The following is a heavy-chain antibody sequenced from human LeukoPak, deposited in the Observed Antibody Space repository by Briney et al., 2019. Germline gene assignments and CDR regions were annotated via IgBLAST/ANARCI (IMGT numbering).Heavy chain of an antibody. CDR1: GFTFSSYS. Sequence: GGSLRLSCAASGFTFSSYSMNWVRQAPGKGLEWVSYISSSSSTIYYADSVKGRFTISRDNAKNSLYLQMNSLRAEDTAVYYRARDYYGSGRKHDAFDIWGQGTMVTVSS. J-gene: IGHJ3*02. CDR3: ARDYYGSGRKHDAFDI. D-gene: IGHD3-10*01. V-gene: IGHV3-48*01. CDR2: ISSSSSTI.